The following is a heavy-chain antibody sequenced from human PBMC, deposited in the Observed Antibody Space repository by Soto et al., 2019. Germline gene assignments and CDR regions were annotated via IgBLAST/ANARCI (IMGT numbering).Heavy chain of an antibody. CDR2: IYNTGST. V-gene: IGHV4-39*01. D-gene: IGHD3-16*02. CDR3: ARHGSF. CDR1: NGSISTKSYN. J-gene: IGHJ4*02. Sequence: QMQLQESGPGLVKPSETLSLTGTVSNGSISTKSYNWGWIRQSPGKGLEWIGTIYNTGSTSYNPSLKSRVTIAVDTSKNQFSLKLASVTAADTAVYYCARHGSFWGQGTLVIVSS.